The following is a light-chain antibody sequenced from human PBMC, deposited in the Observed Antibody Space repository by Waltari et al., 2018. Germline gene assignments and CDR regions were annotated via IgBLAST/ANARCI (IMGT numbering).Light chain of an antibody. V-gene: IGKV2-28*01. Sequence: DIVMTQSPLSLPVTPGEPASISCRSSQSVLHSNGNTYLAWYLQKPGQSPQLLIYLGSNRASGVPDRFSGSESGTDFTLKISRVEAEDVGVYYCMQALQTPLTFGGGTKVEIK. CDR1: QSVLHSNGNTY. CDR3: MQALQTPLT. CDR2: LGS. J-gene: IGKJ4*01.